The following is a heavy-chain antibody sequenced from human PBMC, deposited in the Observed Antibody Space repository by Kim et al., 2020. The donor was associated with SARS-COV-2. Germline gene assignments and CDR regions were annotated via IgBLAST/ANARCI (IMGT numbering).Heavy chain of an antibody. D-gene: IGHD4-17*01. V-gene: IGHV3-23*01. CDR3: AKDRGSRDYLFDH. J-gene: IGHJ4*02. Sequence: CADSVKGRFTISRDNSKNTLFLKVNSLRAEDTAVYYCAKDRGSRDYLFDHWGQGTLVTVSS.